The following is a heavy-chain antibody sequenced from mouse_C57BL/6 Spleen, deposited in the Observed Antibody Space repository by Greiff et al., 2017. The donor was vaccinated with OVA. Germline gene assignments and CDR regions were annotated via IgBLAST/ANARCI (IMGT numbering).Heavy chain of an antibody. V-gene: IGHV2-2*01. CDR1: GFSLTSYG. CDR3: ARILYGNYVNGYAMDY. CDR2: IWSGGST. D-gene: IGHD2-1*01. J-gene: IGHJ4*01. Sequence: VMLVESGPGLVQPSQSLSITCTVSGFSLTSYGVHWVRQSPGKGLEWLGVIWSGGSTDYNAAFISRLSISKDNSKSQVFFKMNSLQADDTAIYYCARILYGNYVNGYAMDYWGQGTSVTVSS.